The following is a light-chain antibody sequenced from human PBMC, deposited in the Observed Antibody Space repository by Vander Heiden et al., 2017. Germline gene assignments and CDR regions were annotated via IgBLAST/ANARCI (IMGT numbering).Light chain of an antibody. V-gene: IGKV2-28*01. Sequence: DIGMTQSPLSLPFTPGEPASISCRSSQTLLHSNGYNYLDWYLQKPGQAPQLLIYLGSNRDSAVPERFSGSGSGTDFTLRISRVEAEDVGVYYCRQVLQTRRTFGEGTKVXIK. CDR2: LGS. CDR1: QTLLHSNGYNY. J-gene: IGKJ1*01. CDR3: RQVLQTRRT.